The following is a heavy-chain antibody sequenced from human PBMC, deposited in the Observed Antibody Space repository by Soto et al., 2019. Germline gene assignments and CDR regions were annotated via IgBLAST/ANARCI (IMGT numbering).Heavy chain of an antibody. CDR3: ARVELRCSGGSCCPEGYSQH. D-gene: IGHD2-15*01. Sequence: QVLLVQSGAEVKKPGASVKVSCKASGYTFISYGFSWVRQAPGQGLEWMGWISAYNGNTNYAQKLQGRVTMTTDTSTSPAYKELRSLGSHGTAGYYCARVELRCSGGSCCPEGYSQHWGQGTLVTVSS. J-gene: IGHJ1*01. CDR2: ISAYNGNT. V-gene: IGHV1-18*01. CDR1: GYTFISYG.